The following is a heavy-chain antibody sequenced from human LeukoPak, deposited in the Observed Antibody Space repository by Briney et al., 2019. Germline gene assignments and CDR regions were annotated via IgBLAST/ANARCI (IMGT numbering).Heavy chain of an antibody. D-gene: IGHD5-18*01. CDR3: AEEGYSYGGGSYYYMDV. Sequence: TGGSLRLSCAASGFTFSSYAMSWVRQAPGKGLEWVSAISGSGGSTYYADSVKGRFTISRDNSKNTLYLQMNSLRAEDTAVYYCAEEGYSYGGGSYYYMDVWGKGTTVTVSS. CDR1: GFTFSSYA. J-gene: IGHJ6*03. CDR2: ISGSGGST. V-gene: IGHV3-23*01.